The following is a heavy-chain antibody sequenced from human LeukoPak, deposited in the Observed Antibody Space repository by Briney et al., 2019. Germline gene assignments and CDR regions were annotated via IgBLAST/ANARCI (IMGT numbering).Heavy chain of an antibody. D-gene: IGHD4-23*01. J-gene: IGHJ4*02. CDR1: GFTFRSYS. CDR2: ISSSSSYI. Sequence: PGGSLRLSCAASGFTFRSYSMNWVRQAPGKGLEGVSSISSSSSYIYYADSVKGRFTISRDNAKNSLYLQMNRLRAEDTAVYYCASVTVVTRFDYWGQGTLVTVSS. V-gene: IGHV3-21*01. CDR3: ASVTVVTRFDY.